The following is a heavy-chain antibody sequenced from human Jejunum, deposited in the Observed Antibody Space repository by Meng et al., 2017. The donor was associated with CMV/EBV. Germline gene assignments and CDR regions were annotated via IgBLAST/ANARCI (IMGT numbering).Heavy chain of an antibody. CDR3: ARGRYELIWGLFDP. CDR2: INPNPGGT. J-gene: IGHJ5*02. D-gene: IGHD1-1*01. V-gene: IGHV1-2*04. CDR1: GYTFTGYY. Sequence: QLQLRQAGAKVKKPGVSVKVSCEVSGYTFTGYYIPWVRQAPGQGLEWMGWINPNPGGTKYAQKFQGWVTLTRDTSISTAYMELSRLRSDDTAVYYCARGRYELIWGLFDPWGQGTLVTVSS.